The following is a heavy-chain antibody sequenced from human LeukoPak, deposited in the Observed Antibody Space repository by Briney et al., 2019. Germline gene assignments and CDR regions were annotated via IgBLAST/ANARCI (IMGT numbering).Heavy chain of an antibody. Sequence: GSLRLSCAASGFTFSHYWMYWVRQGPGTGLVWVSGINTDGSFTNYADSVEGRFTISRDNAKNTLYLQVGSLRAEDTAVYYCARAADYRIDQWGQGTLVTASS. D-gene: IGHD3-16*01. V-gene: IGHV3-74*01. CDR3: ARAADYRIDQ. CDR2: INTDGSFT. J-gene: IGHJ4*02. CDR1: GFTFSHYW.